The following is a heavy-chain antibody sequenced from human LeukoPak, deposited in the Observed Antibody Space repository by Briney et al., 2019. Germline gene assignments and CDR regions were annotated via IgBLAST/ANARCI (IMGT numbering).Heavy chain of an antibody. Sequence: GGSLRLSCAASGFTFSSYAMHWVRQAPGKGLEWVAVISYDGSNKYYADSVKGRFTISRDNSKNTLYLQMNSLRAEDTAVYYCARDQWEAYDYWGQGTLVTVFS. CDR1: GFTFSSYA. V-gene: IGHV3-30-3*01. CDR3: ARDQWEAYDY. D-gene: IGHD1-26*01. CDR2: ISYDGSNK. J-gene: IGHJ4*02.